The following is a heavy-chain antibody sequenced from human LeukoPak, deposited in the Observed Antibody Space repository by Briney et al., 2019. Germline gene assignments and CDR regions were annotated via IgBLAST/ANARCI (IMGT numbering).Heavy chain of an antibody. CDR2: ISPYNGNT. CDR3: ARVRRLSFDYGMDV. Sequence: ASVKVSCKASGYTFTSYGISWVRQAPGQGLEWMGWISPYNGNTGYAQKFQGRVTMTRNTSISTAYMELSSLRSEDTAVYYCARVRRLSFDYGMDVWGQGTTVTVSS. D-gene: IGHD3-16*01. V-gene: IGHV1-8*02. CDR1: GYTFTSYG. J-gene: IGHJ6*02.